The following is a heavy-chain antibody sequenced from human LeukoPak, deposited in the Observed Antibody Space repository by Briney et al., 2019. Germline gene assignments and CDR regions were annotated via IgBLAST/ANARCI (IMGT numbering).Heavy chain of an antibody. D-gene: IGHD4-17*01. Sequence: SETLSLTCTVSGGSISSYYWSWIRQPPGKGLEWIGEINHSGSTNYNPSLKSRVTISVDTSKNQFSLKLSSVTAADTAVYYCASYQDYGDYAYFDYWGQGTLVTVSS. J-gene: IGHJ4*02. CDR3: ASYQDYGDYAYFDY. V-gene: IGHV4-34*01. CDR1: GGSISSYY. CDR2: INHSGST.